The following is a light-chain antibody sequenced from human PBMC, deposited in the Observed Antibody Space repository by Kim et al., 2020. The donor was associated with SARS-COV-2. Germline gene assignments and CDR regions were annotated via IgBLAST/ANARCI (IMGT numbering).Light chain of an antibody. CDR3: QQYNNWLS. Sequence: LSVSPGERATLSCRAGQSVSSDLAWYQKKPGQGLRLLIYGASTRASGIPARFSGSGSGTEFTLTISSLQSEDFAVYYCQQYNNWLSFGQGTKLEI. V-gene: IGKV3-15*01. CDR2: GAS. J-gene: IGKJ2*01. CDR1: QSVSSD.